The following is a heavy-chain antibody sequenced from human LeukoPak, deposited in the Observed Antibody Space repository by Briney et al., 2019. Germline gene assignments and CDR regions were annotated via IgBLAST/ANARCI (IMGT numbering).Heavy chain of an antibody. J-gene: IGHJ6*02. V-gene: IGHV1-46*01. D-gene: IGHD3-22*01. CDR1: GYTFTSYY. Sequence: GASVKVSYKASGYTFTSYYMHWVRQAPGQGLEWMGIINPSGGSTSYAQKFQGRVTMTRDTSTSTVYMELSSLRSEDTAVYYCARAHIGGTYYYDSSGYYSPYYGMDVWGQGTTVTVSS. CDR3: ARAHIGGTYYYDSSGYYSPYYGMDV. CDR2: INPSGGST.